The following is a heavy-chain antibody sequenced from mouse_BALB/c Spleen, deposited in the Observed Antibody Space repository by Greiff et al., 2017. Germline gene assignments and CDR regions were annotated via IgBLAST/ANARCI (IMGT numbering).Heavy chain of an antibody. D-gene: IGHD3-1*01. J-gene: IGHJ4*01. CDR3: ARVRERARASYAMDY. CDR2: IWAGGST. Sequence: QVQLKESGPGLVAPSQSLSITCTVSGFSLTSYGVHWVRQPPGKGLEWLGVIWAGGSTNYNSALMSRLSISKDNSKSQVFLKMNSLQTDDTAMYYCARVRERARASYAMDYWGQGTSVTVSS. CDR1: GFSLTSYG. V-gene: IGHV2-9*02.